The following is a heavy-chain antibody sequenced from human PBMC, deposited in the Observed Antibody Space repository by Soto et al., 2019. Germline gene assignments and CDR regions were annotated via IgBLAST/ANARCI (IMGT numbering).Heavy chain of an antibody. CDR1: GGSISSYY. V-gene: IGHV4-59*01. CDR3: ASLGFITMVQGSGWFDP. J-gene: IGHJ5*02. CDR2: IYYSGST. Sequence: SETLSLTCTVSGGSISSYYWSWIRQPPGKGLEWIGYIYYSGSTNYNPSLKSRVTISVDTSKNQFSLKLSSVTAADTAVYYCASLGFITMVQGSGWFDPWGQGTLVTVSS. D-gene: IGHD3-10*01.